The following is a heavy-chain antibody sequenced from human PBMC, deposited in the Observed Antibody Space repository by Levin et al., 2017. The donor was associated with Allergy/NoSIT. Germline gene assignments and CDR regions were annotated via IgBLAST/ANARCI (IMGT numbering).Heavy chain of an antibody. D-gene: IGHD3-22*01. CDR3: AHRSYYYDINGYDYRPFDY. V-gene: IGHV2-5*02. J-gene: IGHJ4*02. CDR2: IYWDDDK. CDR1: GFSLSTSGVG. Sequence: GSGPTLVKPTQTLTLTCTFSGFSLSTSGVGVGWIRQPPGKALEWLALIYWDDDKRYSPSLKSRLTITKDTSKNQVVLTMTNMDPVDTATYYCAHRSYYYDINGYDYRPFDYWGQGTLVTVSS.